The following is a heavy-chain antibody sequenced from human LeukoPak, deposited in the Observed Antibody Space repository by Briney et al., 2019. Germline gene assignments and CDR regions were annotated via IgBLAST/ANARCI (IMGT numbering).Heavy chain of an antibody. CDR1: GGSISSAGYY. J-gene: IGHJ4*02. V-gene: IGHV4-30-2*01. Sequence: SETLSLTCAVSGGSISSAGYYWNWIRQHPGKGLEWIGYIYHSGSTYYNPSLKSRVTISVDRSKNQFSLKLSSVTAADTAVYYCARGGDYFPLDYWGQGTLVTVSS. D-gene: IGHD4-17*01. CDR3: ARGGDYFPLDY. CDR2: IYHSGST.